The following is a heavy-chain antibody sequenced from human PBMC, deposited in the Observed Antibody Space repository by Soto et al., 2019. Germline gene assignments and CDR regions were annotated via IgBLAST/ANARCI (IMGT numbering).Heavy chain of an antibody. Sequence: GGSLRLSCAASGFTFSSYAMSWVRQAPGKGLEWVSAISGSGGSTYYADSVKGRFTISRDNSKNTLYLQMNSLRAEDTAVYYCVYDFWSGYSDYWGQGTLVTVSS. CDR3: VYDFWSGYSDY. CDR2: ISGSGGST. D-gene: IGHD3-3*01. J-gene: IGHJ4*02. V-gene: IGHV3-23*01. CDR1: GFTFSSYA.